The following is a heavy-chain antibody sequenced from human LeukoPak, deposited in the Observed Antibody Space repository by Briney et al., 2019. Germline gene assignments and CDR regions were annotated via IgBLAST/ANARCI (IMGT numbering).Heavy chain of an antibody. Sequence: SQTLSLTCTVSGVSISSAGYWSWIRQPPGKGLELVGYIHHSGRTHYNPSLKSRATLSLDTSKNQFSLKLTSVTAADTAVYYCAREVDVPSTSDGFDIWGQGTVLTVSS. V-gene: IGHV4-31*03. CDR3: AREVDVPSTSDGFDI. CDR2: IHHSGRT. D-gene: IGHD2-15*01. CDR1: GVSISSAGY. J-gene: IGHJ3*02.